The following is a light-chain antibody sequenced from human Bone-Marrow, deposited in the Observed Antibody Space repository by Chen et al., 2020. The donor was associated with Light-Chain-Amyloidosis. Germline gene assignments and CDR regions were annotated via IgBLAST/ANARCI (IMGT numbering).Light chain of an antibody. CDR1: HDINND. CDR2: AAS. J-gene: IGKJ4*01. CDR3: QQSYSPLLT. Sequence: DIQMTQSPSSLSASVGDRVTITCRASHDINNDLNWYHQRPGKAPKLLIYAASRLQSGVPSRFSGSGSGTDFTLTISSLQPEDFATYYCQQSYSPLLTFGGGTRVEIK. V-gene: IGKV1-39*01.